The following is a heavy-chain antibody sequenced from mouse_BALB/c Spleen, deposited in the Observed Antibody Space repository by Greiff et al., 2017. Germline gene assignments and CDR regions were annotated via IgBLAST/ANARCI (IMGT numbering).Heavy chain of an antibody. CDR3: ARQTITSRAMDY. CDR2: ISNGGGST. V-gene: IGHV5-12-2*01. Sequence: EVQRVESGGGLVQPGGSLKLSCAASGFTFSSYTMSWVRQTPEKGLEWVAYISNGGGSTYYPDTVKGRFTISRDNAKNTLYLQLSSLKSEDTAMFYCARQTITSRAMDYWGQGTSVTVSS. D-gene: IGHD1-1*01. CDR1: GFTFSSYT. J-gene: IGHJ4*01.